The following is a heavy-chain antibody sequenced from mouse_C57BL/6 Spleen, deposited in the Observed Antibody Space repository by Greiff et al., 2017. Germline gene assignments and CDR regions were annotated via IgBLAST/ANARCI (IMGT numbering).Heavy chain of an antibody. CDR3: ARGVVTTRGDYYAMDY. CDR2: ISSGSSTI. V-gene: IGHV5-17*01. D-gene: IGHD2-2*01. J-gene: IGHJ4*01. CDR1: GFTFSDYG. Sequence: EVMLVESGGGLVKPGGSLKLSCAASGFTFSDYGMHWVRQAPEKGLEWVAYISSGSSTIYYADTVKGRFTISRDNAKNTLFLQMTSLRSEDTAMYYCARGVVTTRGDYYAMDYWGQGTSVTVSS.